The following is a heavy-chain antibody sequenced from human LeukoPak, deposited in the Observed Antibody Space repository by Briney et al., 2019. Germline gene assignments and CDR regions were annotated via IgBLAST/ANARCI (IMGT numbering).Heavy chain of an antibody. CDR1: GFIFSPYW. V-gene: IGHV3-7*01. J-gene: IGHJ2*01. CDR2: MKEDGGEK. D-gene: IGHD2-8*02. CDR3: ARVRTEWYIDL. Sequence: PGGSLRLSCAASGFIFSPYWVTWVRQAPGMGLEWVANMKEDGGEKFYVDSVRGRFTISRDNAKNSVYLQMSSLRVEDTGVYYCARVRTEWYIDLWGRGTLVTVST.